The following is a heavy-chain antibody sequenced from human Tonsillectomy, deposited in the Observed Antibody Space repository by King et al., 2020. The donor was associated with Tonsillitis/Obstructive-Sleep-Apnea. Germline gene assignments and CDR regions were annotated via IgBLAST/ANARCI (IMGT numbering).Heavy chain of an antibody. Sequence: QLVQSGGGLVQPGGSLRLSCAASGFTFISYAMYWVRQAPGKGLEWVSVISVGAHSTYYADSVKGRFTISRDNSRNTLHLHMNSLRAEDTAIYYCAKSVSAIVVAPAAFDDWGLGPLVTVSS. CDR3: AKSVSAIVVAPAAFDD. J-gene: IGHJ4*02. CDR1: GFTFISYA. CDR2: ISVGAHST. D-gene: IGHD2-2*01. V-gene: IGHV3-23*04.